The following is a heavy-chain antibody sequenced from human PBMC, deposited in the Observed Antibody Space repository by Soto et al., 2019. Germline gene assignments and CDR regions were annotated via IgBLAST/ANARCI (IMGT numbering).Heavy chain of an antibody. CDR3: ARGSRAVADGMDV. CDR2: INPNSGGT. Sequence: ASVKVSCKASGYSFTSYHIHWLRQAPGQGLEWMGWINPNSGGTNYAQKFQGWVTMTRDTSISTAYMELSRLRSDDTAVYYCARGSRAVADGMDVWGQGTTVTVSS. J-gene: IGHJ6*02. CDR1: GYSFTSYH. D-gene: IGHD6-19*01. V-gene: IGHV1-2*04.